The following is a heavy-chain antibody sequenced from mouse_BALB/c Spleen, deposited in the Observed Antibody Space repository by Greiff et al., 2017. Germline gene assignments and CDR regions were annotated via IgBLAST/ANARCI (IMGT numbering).Heavy chain of an antibody. CDR3: DRGYGGY. D-gene: IGHD1-1*01. V-gene: IGHV1S135*01. Sequence: EVQLQQSGPELEKPGASVKISCKASGYSFTGYYMNWVKQSNGQGLEWIGNIDPYYGCTSYNQKFKGKATLTVDKSSSTAYMHLKSLTSEDSAVYYCDRGYGGYWGQGTTLTVSS. CDR2: IDPYYGCT. CDR1: GYSFTGYY. J-gene: IGHJ2*01.